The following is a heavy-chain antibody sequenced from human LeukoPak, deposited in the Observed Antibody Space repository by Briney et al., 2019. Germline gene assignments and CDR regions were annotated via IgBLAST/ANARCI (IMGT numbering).Heavy chain of an antibody. J-gene: IGHJ6*02. CDR3: AKVAGKPIYGMDV. CDR1: GFTFSSYS. Sequence: GGSLRLSCAASGFTFSSYSMIWVRQAPGKGLEWLSSISTSSTYMFYADSVKGRFTISRDNSKNTLYLQMNSLRAEDTAVYYCAKVAGKPIYGMDVWGQGTTVTVSS. D-gene: IGHD1-1*01. V-gene: IGHV3-21*04. CDR2: ISTSSTYM.